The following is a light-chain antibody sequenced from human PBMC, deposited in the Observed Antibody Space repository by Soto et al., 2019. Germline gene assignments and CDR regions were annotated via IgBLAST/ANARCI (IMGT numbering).Light chain of an antibody. J-gene: IGKJ3*01. CDR2: AAS. V-gene: IGKV1-39*01. Sequence: DIQMTQSSSSLSASVGDRVTITCRASQSISSFLNWYQQKPGIAPKLLIYAASSLQSGVPSRFSGSGSGTDFTLTISSLQPEDFATYFCQQSYSTPRGFGPGTKVDIK. CDR1: QSISSF. CDR3: QQSYSTPRG.